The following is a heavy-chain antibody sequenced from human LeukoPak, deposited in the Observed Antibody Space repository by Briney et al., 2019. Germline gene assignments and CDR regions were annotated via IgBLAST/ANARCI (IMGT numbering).Heavy chain of an antibody. Sequence: GGSLRLSCAASGFTFSNYAIRWVRQAPDKGLEWVTVISFDGSNKYYADSVKGRFTISRDNSKNTLYLQMNSLRAEDTAVYYCVRDVDTALDYWGQGTLVTVSS. V-gene: IGHV3-30-3*01. J-gene: IGHJ4*02. CDR3: VRDVDTALDY. D-gene: IGHD5-18*01. CDR1: GFTFSNYA. CDR2: ISFDGSNK.